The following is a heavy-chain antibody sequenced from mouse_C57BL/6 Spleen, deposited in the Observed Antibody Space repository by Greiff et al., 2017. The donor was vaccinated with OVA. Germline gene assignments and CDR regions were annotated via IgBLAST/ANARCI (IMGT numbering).Heavy chain of an antibody. D-gene: IGHD1-1*01. V-gene: IGHV5-6*01. CDR2: ISSGGSYT. Sequence: EVKLMESGGDLVKPGGSLKLSCAASGFTFSSYGMSWVRQTPDKRLEWVATISSGGSYTYYPDSVKGRFTISRDNAKNTLHLQMSSLKSEDTAMYYCARHSGSSYSDYWGQGTTLTVSS. J-gene: IGHJ2*01. CDR3: ARHSGSSYSDY. CDR1: GFTFSSYG.